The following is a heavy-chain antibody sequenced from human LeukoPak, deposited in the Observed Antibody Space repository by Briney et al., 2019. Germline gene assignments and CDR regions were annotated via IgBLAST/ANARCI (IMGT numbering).Heavy chain of an antibody. Sequence: PSETLSLTCAVSGXSISSGGYSWSWIRQPPGKGLEWIGYIYHSGSTYYNPSLKSRVTISVDRSKNQFSLKLSSVTAADTAVYYCARAPIVVVAKRYYFDYWGQGTLVTVSS. V-gene: IGHV4-30-2*01. D-gene: IGHD2-21*01. J-gene: IGHJ4*02. CDR3: ARAPIVVVAKRYYFDY. CDR1: GXSISSGGYS. CDR2: IYHSGST.